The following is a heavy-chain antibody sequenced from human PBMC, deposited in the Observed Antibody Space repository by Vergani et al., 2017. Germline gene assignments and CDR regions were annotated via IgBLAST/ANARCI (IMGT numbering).Heavy chain of an antibody. D-gene: IGHD2-2*01. V-gene: IGHV1-18*01. Sequence: QVQLVQSGAEVKKPGSSVKVSCKASGGTFSSYAISWVRQAPGQGLEWMGWISAYNGNTNNAPKLQGRVTITTDTSTSTAYMELNSLRAEDTAVYYCATLGGTSWRSYYYMDVWGKGTTVTVSS. J-gene: IGHJ6*03. CDR1: GGTFSSYA. CDR3: ATLGGTSWRSYYYMDV. CDR2: ISAYNGNT.